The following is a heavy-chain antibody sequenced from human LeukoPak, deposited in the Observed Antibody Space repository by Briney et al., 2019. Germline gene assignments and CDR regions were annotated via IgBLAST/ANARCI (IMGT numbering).Heavy chain of an antibody. J-gene: IGHJ4*02. CDR2: IRYDGSNK. Sequence: GGSLRLSCAASGFTFTSYAMHWVRQAPAKGLEWVAFIRYDGSNKYYADSVKGRFTISRDNSKNTLYLQMNSLRAEDTAVYYCAKDRVAAAGTFDCWGQGTLVTVSS. V-gene: IGHV3-30*02. CDR3: AKDRVAAAGTFDC. CDR1: GFTFTSYA. D-gene: IGHD6-13*01.